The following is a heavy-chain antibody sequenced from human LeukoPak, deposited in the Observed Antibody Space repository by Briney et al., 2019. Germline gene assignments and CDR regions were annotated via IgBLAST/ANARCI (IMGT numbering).Heavy chain of an antibody. CDR3: ARGGRLLWSDAFDI. V-gene: IGHV4-39*07. D-gene: IGHD2-2*01. J-gene: IGHJ3*02. Sequence: SETLSLTCTVSGGSISSSSYYWGWIRQPPGKGLEWIGEINHSGSTNYNPSLKSRVTISVDTSKNQFSLKLSPVTAADTAVYYCARGGRLLWSDAFDIWGQGTMVTVSS. CDR2: INHSGST. CDR1: GGSISSSSYY.